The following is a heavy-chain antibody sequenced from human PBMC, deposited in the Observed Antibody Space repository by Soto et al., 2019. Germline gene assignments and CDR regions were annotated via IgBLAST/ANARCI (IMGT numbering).Heavy chain of an antibody. CDR1: GGTFSTYA. D-gene: IGHD4-17*01. CDR3: ALGSDYLFDP. V-gene: IGHV1-69*01. J-gene: IGHJ5*02. Sequence: QIQLVQSGAEVKKPGSSVKVSCKASGGTFSTYAISWVRQAPGQGLEWMGGIIPMSGRTTYAQKFQDRVTITADESTTTAYLELSSRRSEDTAVYYCALGSDYLFDPWGRGTLVTVSS. CDR2: IIPMSGRT.